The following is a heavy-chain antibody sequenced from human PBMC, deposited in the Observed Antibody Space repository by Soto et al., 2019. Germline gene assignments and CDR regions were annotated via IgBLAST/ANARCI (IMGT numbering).Heavy chain of an antibody. CDR1: GGSMSSGIYY. D-gene: IGHD4-17*01. J-gene: IGHJ4*02. Sequence: TLSLTCTVSGGSMSSGIYYWSWIRQPPGKGLECIGFTSYSGTTYYNTSLWSRVSMSVDTSKNQFSLHVNSVTAADTAVYYCVTMGTSVTGLDYFSHWAQGSLVTGSS. CDR3: VTMGTSVTGLDYFSH. V-gene: IGHV4-30-4*01. CDR2: TSYSGTT.